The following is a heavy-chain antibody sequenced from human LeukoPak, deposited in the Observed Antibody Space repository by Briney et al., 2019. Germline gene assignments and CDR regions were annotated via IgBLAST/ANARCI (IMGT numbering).Heavy chain of an antibody. D-gene: IGHD1-26*01. CDR2: FSSYNANT. Sequence: ASVKVSCKASGFTFTSYPVSWVRQAPGQGLEWMGWFSSYNANTHYAQTFQGRVAMTTDTSTSTAYTELRSLRSDDTAVYYCATSLSGNYYYFDYWGQGTLVTVSS. V-gene: IGHV1-18*01. CDR1: GFTFTSYP. J-gene: IGHJ4*02. CDR3: ATSLSGNYYYFDY.